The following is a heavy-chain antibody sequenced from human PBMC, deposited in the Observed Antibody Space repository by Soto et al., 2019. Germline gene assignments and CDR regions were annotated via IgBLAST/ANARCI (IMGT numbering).Heavy chain of an antibody. V-gene: IGHV1-18*01. CDR1: GYTFTSYG. Sequence: QVQLVQSGAEVKKPGASVKVSCKASGYTFTSYGISWVRQAPGQGLEWMGWISAYNGNTNYAQKLQGRVTMTTDTSKSTGYMELRSLRSDDTAVYYCARENREYSGYVPFDYWGQGTLVTVSS. CDR3: ARENREYSGYVPFDY. D-gene: IGHD5-12*01. J-gene: IGHJ4*02. CDR2: ISAYNGNT.